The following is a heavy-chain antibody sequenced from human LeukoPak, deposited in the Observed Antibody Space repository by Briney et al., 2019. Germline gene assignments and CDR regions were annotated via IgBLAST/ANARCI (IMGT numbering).Heavy chain of an antibody. V-gene: IGHV1-24*01. CDR3: ATYRYDSSGYRDY. CDR2: FNPEDGET. J-gene: IGHJ4*02. Sequence: GYTXXXLSMHWVRQAPGKGLEWMGGFNPEDGETIYAQKFQGRVTMTEYTSTDTAYMELSSLRSEDTAVYYCATYRYDSSGYRDYWGQGTLVTVSS. CDR1: GYTXXXLS. D-gene: IGHD3-22*01.